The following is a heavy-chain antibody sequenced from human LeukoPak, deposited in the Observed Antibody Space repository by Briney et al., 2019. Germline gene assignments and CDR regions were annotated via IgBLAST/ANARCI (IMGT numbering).Heavy chain of an antibody. Sequence: PGGSLRLSCAASGFTFSNYLMTWVRQAPGKGLEWVADIKADGSEKYYVDSVKGRFTILGDNAKHSLYLQITSLRAEDTALYHSPRYHSYYEISGPRFDTWGQGTRVTASS. CDR2: IKADGSEK. D-gene: IGHD3-16*01. V-gene: IGHV3-7*01. CDR3: PRYHSYYEISGPRFDT. J-gene: IGHJ5*02. CDR1: GFTFSNYL.